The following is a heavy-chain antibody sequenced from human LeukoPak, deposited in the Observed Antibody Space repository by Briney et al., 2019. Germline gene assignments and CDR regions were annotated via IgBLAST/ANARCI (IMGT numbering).Heavy chain of an antibody. Sequence: GASVKVSCKASGGTFSSYAISWVRQAPGQGLEWMGGIIPIFGTANYAQKFQGRVTITRDTSASTAYMELSSLRSEDTAVYYCASARGEDYFDYWGQGTLDTVSS. CDR3: ASARGEDYFDY. J-gene: IGHJ4*02. CDR1: GGTFSSYA. V-gene: IGHV1-69*05. CDR2: IIPIFGTA. D-gene: IGHD3-16*01.